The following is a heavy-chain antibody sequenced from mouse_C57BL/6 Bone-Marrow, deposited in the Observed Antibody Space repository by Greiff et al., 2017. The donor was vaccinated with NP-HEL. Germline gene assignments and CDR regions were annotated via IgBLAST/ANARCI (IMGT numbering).Heavy chain of an antibody. D-gene: IGHD1-1*01. J-gene: IGHJ1*03. CDR2: IYPGGGYT. Sequence: VQLQQSGAELVRPGTSVKMSCKASGYTFTNYWIGWAKQRPGHGLEWIGDIYPGGGYTNYNEKFKGKATLTADQSSSTAYMQFSSLTSEDAAIYYCARSRFYGSSFFWYFDVWGTGTTVTVSS. CDR1: GYTFTNYW. V-gene: IGHV1-63*01. CDR3: ARSRFYGSSFFWYFDV.